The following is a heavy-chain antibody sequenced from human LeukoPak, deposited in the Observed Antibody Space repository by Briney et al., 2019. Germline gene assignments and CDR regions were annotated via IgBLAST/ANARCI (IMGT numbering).Heavy chain of an antibody. CDR1: GFTFSSYA. Sequence: GGSLRLSCAASGFTFSSYAMSWVRQAPGKGLEWLSAISGSGDSTYYADSVKGRFTISRDNSKSTLYLQLNNLRAEDTAVYYCAKEMGYSSSWYYFDYWGQGTLVTVSS. J-gene: IGHJ4*02. CDR3: AKEMGYSSSWYYFDY. V-gene: IGHV3-23*01. D-gene: IGHD6-13*01. CDR2: ISGSGDST.